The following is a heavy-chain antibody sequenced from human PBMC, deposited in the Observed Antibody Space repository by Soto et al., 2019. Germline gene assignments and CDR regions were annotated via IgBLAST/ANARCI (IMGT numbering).Heavy chain of an antibody. D-gene: IGHD3-22*01. J-gene: IGHJ5*02. CDR1: GGTFSSYA. V-gene: IGHV1-69*12. CDR3: ARDRGPSSGYYPDWFDP. Sequence: QVQLVQSGAEVKKPGSSVKVSCKASGGTFSSYAITWVRQAPGQGLEWMGGIIPIFGTANYAQKFQGRVTIPADESTSTAYMELSSLRSEDTAVYYCARDRGPSSGYYPDWFDPWGQGTLVTVSS. CDR2: IIPIFGTA.